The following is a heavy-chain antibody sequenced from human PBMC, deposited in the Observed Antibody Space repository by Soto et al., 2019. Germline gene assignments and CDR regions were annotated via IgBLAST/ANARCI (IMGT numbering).Heavy chain of an antibody. V-gene: IGHV3-30*18. CDR2: ISYDGGNK. D-gene: IGHD6-13*01. Sequence: QVQLVESGGGMVQPGRSLRLSCAASGFTFSSYGMHWVRHAPGKGLEWVAVISYDGGNKYYADSVKGRFTISRDNSKNTLYLQMNSLRAEDTAVYYCAKGDRIAAAGHFDYWGQGTLVTVSS. CDR1: GFTFSSYG. J-gene: IGHJ4*02. CDR3: AKGDRIAAAGHFDY.